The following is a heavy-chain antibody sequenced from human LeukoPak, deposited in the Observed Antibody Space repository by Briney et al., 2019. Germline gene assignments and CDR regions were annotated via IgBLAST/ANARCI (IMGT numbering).Heavy chain of an antibody. CDR1: GFTVSSNY. CDR3: ARAGYSGYDYIVDY. CDR2: IYSGGST. J-gene: IGHJ4*02. Sequence: PGGSLRLSCAASGFTVSSNYMSWVRQAPGKGLEWVSVIYSGGSTYYADSVKGRFTISRDNSKNTLYLQMNSLRAEDTAVYYCARAGYSGYDYIVDYWGQGTLVTVSS. D-gene: IGHD5-12*01. V-gene: IGHV3-66*01.